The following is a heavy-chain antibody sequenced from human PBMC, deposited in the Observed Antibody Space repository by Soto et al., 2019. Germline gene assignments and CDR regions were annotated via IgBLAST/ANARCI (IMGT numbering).Heavy chain of an antibody. J-gene: IGHJ5*02. V-gene: IGHV4-39*01. CDR1: GGSISSSSYY. CDR2: IYYSGST. D-gene: IGHD3-16*01. Sequence: SETLSLTCTVSGGSISSSSYYWGWIRQPPGKRLEWIGSIYYSGSTYYNPSLKSRVTISVDTSKNQFSLKLSSVTAADTAVYYCARLGGRIGPFRFDPWGQGTLVTVSS. CDR3: ARLGGRIGPFRFDP.